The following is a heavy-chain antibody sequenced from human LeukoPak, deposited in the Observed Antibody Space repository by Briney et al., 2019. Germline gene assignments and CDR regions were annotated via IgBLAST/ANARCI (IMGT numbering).Heavy chain of an antibody. CDR3: AKDWGYTTMVSYNFDY. CDR1: GFTFSGYG. D-gene: IGHD5-18*01. V-gene: IGHV3-33*06. CDR2: IWYDGNNK. J-gene: IGHJ4*02. Sequence: GRSLRLSCAASGFTFSGYGMHWVRQAPDKGLEWVAVIWYDGNNKYYADSVKGRFTISRDNSKNTLYLQMNSLRAEDTAVYYCAKDWGYTTMVSYNFDYWGQGALVTVSS.